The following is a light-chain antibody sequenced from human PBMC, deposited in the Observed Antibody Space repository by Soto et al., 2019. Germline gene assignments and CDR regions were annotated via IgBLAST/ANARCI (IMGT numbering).Light chain of an antibody. Sequence: EIVLTQSPGTLSLSPGERTTLSCRASQSVSSSNLLWYQQNRGQAPRLLIYGAYKRATGIPDRFSGSGSGTDFTLTISRLEPEDFALYYCQHYGNSPPYTFGQGTKVEIK. J-gene: IGKJ2*01. CDR1: QSVSSSN. CDR3: QHYGNSPPYT. CDR2: GAY. V-gene: IGKV3-20*01.